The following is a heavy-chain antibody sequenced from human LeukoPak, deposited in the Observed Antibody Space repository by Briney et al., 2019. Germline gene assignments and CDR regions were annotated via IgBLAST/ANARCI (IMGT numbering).Heavy chain of an antibody. V-gene: IGHV1-18*01. D-gene: IGHD3-16*01. CDR2: ISAYNGNT. CDR3: ARDNDSRDPPHFDY. J-gene: IGHJ4*02. CDR1: GYTFTSYG. Sequence: ASVKVSCKASGYTFTSYGISWVRQAPGQGFERMGWISAYNGNTNYAQKLQGRVTMTRDTSTSTAYMELRSLRSDDTAVYYCARDNDSRDPPHFDYWGQGTLVTVSS.